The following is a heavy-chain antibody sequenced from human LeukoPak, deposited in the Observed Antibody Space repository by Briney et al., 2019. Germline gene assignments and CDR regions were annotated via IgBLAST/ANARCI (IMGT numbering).Heavy chain of an antibody. V-gene: IGHV3-74*01. Sequence: PGGSLRLSCVASGFTFSSHWMYWVRQAPGKGLVWVSRVNRDGSGAIYADFVKGRFTISRDNAKNTLYLQMSSLRAEDTAVYYCVKDSVRIAVAGLFDYWGQGTLVTVSS. CDR1: GFTFSSHW. CDR2: VNRDGSGA. J-gene: IGHJ4*02. D-gene: IGHD6-19*01. CDR3: VKDSVRIAVAGLFDY.